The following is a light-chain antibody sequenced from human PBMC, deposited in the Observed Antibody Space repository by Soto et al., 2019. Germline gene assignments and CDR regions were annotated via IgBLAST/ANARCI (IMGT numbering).Light chain of an antibody. J-gene: IGLJ2*01. Sequence: QSALTQPASVSGSPGQSITISCTGTSRDVGLYDYVSWYQQHPDKAPKLMIYEVRNRPSGVSNRFSGSKSGNTASLTISGLQPEDEADYYCSSYTSSFALVFGGGTKVTVL. CDR2: EVR. CDR1: SRDVGLYDY. V-gene: IGLV2-14*01. CDR3: SSYTSSFALV.